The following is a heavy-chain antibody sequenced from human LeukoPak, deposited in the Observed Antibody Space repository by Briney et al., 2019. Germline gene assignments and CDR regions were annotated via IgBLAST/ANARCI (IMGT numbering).Heavy chain of an antibody. CDR3: ARDPDYDYAWGSYTRGNWFDP. V-gene: IGHV3-74*01. D-gene: IGHD3-16*01. CDR2: INSDGSST. Sequence: PGGSLRLSCAASGFTFSSYWMHWVRQAAGKGLVWVSRINSDGSSTSYADSVKGRFTISRDNAKNTLYLQMNGLRAEDTAVYYCARDPDYDYAWGSYTRGNWFDPWGQGTLVTVSP. CDR1: GFTFSSYW. J-gene: IGHJ5*02.